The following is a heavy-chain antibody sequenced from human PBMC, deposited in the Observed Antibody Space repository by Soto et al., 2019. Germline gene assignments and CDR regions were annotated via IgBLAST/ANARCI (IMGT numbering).Heavy chain of an antibody. CDR3: ARDDYGDYGGGYYYGMDA. V-gene: IGHV1-69*13. Sequence: GXSVKVSCKASVGTFSSYAISWVRQAPGQGLEWMGGIIPIFGTANYAQKFQGRVTITADESTSTAYMELSSLRSEDTAVYYCARDDYGDYGGGYYYGMDAWGQGTTVTVSS. D-gene: IGHD4-17*01. CDR1: VGTFSSYA. CDR2: IIPIFGTA. J-gene: IGHJ6*02.